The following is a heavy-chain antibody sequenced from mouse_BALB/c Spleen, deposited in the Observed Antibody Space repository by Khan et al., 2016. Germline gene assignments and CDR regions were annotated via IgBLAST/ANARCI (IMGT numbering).Heavy chain of an antibody. V-gene: IGHV5-9*02. Sequence: EVELVESGGGLVKPGGSLKLSCAASGFAFSSYDMSWVRQTPEKRLEWVATISGGGSYTYYPDSVKGRFTISRDNARNTLYLQMSSLRSEDTALYYCVRREYGSSYKGFAYWGQGTLVTVSA. CDR2: ISGGGSYT. CDR3: VRREYGSSYKGFAY. D-gene: IGHD1-1*01. CDR1: GFAFSSYD. J-gene: IGHJ3*01.